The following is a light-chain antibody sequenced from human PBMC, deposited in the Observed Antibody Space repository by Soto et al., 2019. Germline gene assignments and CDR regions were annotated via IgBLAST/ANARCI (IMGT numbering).Light chain of an antibody. CDR3: TSYAGGNNV. J-gene: IGLJ1*01. V-gene: IGLV2-8*01. Sequence: QSALTQPPSASGSTGQSVTISCTGTSSDVGGYNYVSWYQQYPGKVPKLMVYEVNNRPSGVPDRFSGSKSGNTASLTVSGLQAEDEADYYCTSYAGGNNVFGTGTKVTVL. CDR1: SSDVGGYNY. CDR2: EVN.